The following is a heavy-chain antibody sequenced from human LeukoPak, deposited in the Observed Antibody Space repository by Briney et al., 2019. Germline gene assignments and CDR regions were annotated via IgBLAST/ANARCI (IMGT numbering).Heavy chain of an antibody. Sequence: QPGGSLRLSCAGSGFIFRNYAMRWVRQAPGKGLEWVSAISGSGERTYYADSVKGRFSISRDNSKNTVFLQLNSLRAEDTAVYYCAKEKDRVRTAWFDPWGQGSLVTVSS. CDR2: ISGSGERT. J-gene: IGHJ5*02. D-gene: IGHD3-3*01. CDR1: GFIFRNYA. V-gene: IGHV3-23*01. CDR3: AKEKDRVRTAWFDP.